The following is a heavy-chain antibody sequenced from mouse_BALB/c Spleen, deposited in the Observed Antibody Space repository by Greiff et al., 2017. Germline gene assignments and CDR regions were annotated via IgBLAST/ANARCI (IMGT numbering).Heavy chain of an antibody. CDR3: VRDPNGNYGRDY. CDR2: IWTGGGT. J-gene: IGHJ2*01. D-gene: IGHD2-1*01. V-gene: IGHV2-9-2*01. CDR1: GFSLTSYD. Sequence: QVQLKQSGPGLVAPSQSLSITCTVSGFSLTSYDISWIRQPPGKGLEWLGVIWTGGGTNYNSAFMSRLSISKDNSKSQVFLKMNSLQTDDTAIYYCVRDPNGNYGRDYWGQGTTLTVSS.